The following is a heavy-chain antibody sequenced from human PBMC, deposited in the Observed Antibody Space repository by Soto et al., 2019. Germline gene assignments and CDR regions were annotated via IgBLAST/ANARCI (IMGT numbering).Heavy chain of an antibody. D-gene: IGHD6-19*01. CDR3: AKDTVAVPGTLQH. Sequence: QPGGSLRLSCAASGFTFSSYGMHWVRQAPGKGLEWVAVISYDGSNKYYADSVKGRFTISRDNSKNTLYLQMNSLRAEDTAVYYCAKDTVAVPGTLQHWGQGTLVTVSS. CDR1: GFTFSSYG. V-gene: IGHV3-30*18. CDR2: ISYDGSNK. J-gene: IGHJ1*01.